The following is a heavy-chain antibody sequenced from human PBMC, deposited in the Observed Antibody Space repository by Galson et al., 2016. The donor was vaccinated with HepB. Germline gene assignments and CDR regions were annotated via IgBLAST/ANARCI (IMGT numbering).Heavy chain of an antibody. CDR1: TFTFSDYS. D-gene: IGHD6-13*01. J-gene: IGHJ6*04. V-gene: IGHV3-21*04. Sequence: SLRLSCAASTFTFSDYSMNWVRQAPGKELEWVSFISGRSSYIYYADSVEGRFTVSRDNAKNSLYLQMNSLRAEDTAVYYCVQGSTEPAVWGKGTTVIVSS. CDR3: VQGSTEPAV. CDR2: ISGRSSYI.